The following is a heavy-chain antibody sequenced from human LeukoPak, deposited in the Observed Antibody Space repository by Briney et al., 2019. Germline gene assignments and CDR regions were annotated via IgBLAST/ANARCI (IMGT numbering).Heavy chain of an antibody. V-gene: IGHV3-11*01. Sequence: GGSLRLSCAASEFTLSDYYMSRIRQAPGKGLEWLSYISSSGGSTYYADSVKGRFTISRDNSKNTLYLQMNSLRAEDTAVYYCAKDVTTVTVKYFDYWGQGTLVTVSS. CDR1: EFTLSDYY. CDR3: AKDVTTVTVKYFDY. D-gene: IGHD4-17*01. J-gene: IGHJ4*02. CDR2: ISSSGGST.